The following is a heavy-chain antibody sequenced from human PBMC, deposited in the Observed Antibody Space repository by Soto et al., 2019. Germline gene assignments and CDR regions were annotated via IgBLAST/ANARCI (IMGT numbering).Heavy chain of an antibody. CDR2: INAGNGNT. CDR1: GYTFTSYA. D-gene: IGHD2-15*01. Sequence: ASLKVSCNASGYTFTSYAMHWVRQAPGQRLEWMGWINAGNGNTKYSQKFQGRVTITRDTSASTAYMELSSLRSEDTAVYYCASIGYCSGGSCRSSDCFDIWGQVTLLTVSS. J-gene: IGHJ3*02. CDR3: ASIGYCSGGSCRSSDCFDI. V-gene: IGHV1-3*01.